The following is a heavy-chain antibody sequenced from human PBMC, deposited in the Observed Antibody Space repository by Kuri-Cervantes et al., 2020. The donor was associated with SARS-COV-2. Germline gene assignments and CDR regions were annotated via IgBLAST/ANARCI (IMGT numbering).Heavy chain of an antibody. CDR2: ISSNGGST. CDR3: ARLEGGYYYYYGMDV. Sequence: GESLKISCSASGFTFSSYAMHWVRQAPGKGLEYVSAISSNGGSTYYADSVKGRFTISRDNSKNTLYLQMSSLRAEDTAVYYCARLEGGYYYYYGMDVWGQGTTVTVSS. J-gene: IGHJ6*02. V-gene: IGHV3-64D*08. D-gene: IGHD6-19*01. CDR1: GFTFSSYA.